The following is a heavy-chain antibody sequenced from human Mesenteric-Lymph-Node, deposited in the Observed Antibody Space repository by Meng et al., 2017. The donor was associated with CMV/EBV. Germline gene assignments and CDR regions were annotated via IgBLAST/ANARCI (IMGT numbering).Heavy chain of an antibody. CDR1: GFTFSSYA. J-gene: IGHJ6*02. CDR2: ISYDGSNK. D-gene: IGHD2-2*01. CDR3: VKEVVPSADYYYYYGMDV. Sequence: GGSLRLSCAASGFTFSSYAMHWVRQAPGKGLEWVAVISYDGSNKYYADSVKGRFTISRDNTKNTLFLQMNSLRAEDTAVYYCVKEVVPSADYYYYYGMDVWGQGTTVTVSS. V-gene: IGHV3-30*04.